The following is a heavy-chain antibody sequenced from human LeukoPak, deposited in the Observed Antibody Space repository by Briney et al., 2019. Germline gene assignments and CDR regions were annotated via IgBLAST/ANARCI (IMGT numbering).Heavy chain of an antibody. Sequence: PSETLSLTCAVSGTSFSSYYWSWIRQPPGKGLEWIGEVNHSGYTNDNPSLKSRGTISVDTSKNQFSLRLRSVTAADTGVYFCARMTTGHDFWGQGTLVTVSS. CDR1: GTSFSSYY. D-gene: IGHD4-17*01. V-gene: IGHV4-34*01. J-gene: IGHJ4*02. CDR2: VNHSGYT. CDR3: ARMTTGHDF.